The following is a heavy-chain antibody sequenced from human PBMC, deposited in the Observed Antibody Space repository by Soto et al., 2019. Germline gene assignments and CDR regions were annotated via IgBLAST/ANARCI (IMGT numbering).Heavy chain of an antibody. Sequence: ASVKVSCKASGYTFSSYGISWVRQAPGQGLEWMGMISAYNGNTNYAQKVQGRVTMTTDTSTSTAYMELRSLRFDDTAVYYCASAFDCSSTSCYYYDGMDVWGQGTTVTVSS. V-gene: IGHV1-18*04. CDR1: GYTFSSYG. J-gene: IGHJ6*02. CDR2: ISAYNGNT. D-gene: IGHD2-2*01. CDR3: ASAFDCSSTSCYYYDGMDV.